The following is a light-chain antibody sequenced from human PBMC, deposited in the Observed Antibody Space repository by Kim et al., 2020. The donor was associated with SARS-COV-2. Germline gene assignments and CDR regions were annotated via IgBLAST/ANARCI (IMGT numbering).Light chain of an antibody. Sequence: IQVTQSPSSLSASVGDRVTITCRTSDTVVTYLNWYQQKPGNAPRLLIYAASKLQTGVPSRFSGSGYGTHFTLTISNLQPDDFATYSCQQTYRLSSFGAGTKLEI. V-gene: IGKV1-39*01. CDR1: DTVVTY. CDR2: AAS. CDR3: QQTYRLSS. J-gene: IGKJ2*01.